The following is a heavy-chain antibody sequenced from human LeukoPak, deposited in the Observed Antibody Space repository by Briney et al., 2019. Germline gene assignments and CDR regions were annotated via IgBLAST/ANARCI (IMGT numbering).Heavy chain of an antibody. Sequence: GGSLRLSCAASGFTFSSYSMNWVRQAPGKGLEWVSSISSSSSYIYYADSVKGRFTISRDNAKNSLYLQMNSLRAEDTAVYYCARRHYYDSSGYLGFDYWGQGTLVTVSS. CDR3: ARRHYYDSSGYLGFDY. CDR2: ISSSSSYI. V-gene: IGHV3-21*01. J-gene: IGHJ4*02. D-gene: IGHD3-22*01. CDR1: GFTFSSYS.